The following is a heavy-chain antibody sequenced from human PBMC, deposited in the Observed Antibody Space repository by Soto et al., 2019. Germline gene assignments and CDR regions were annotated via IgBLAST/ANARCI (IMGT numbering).Heavy chain of an antibody. CDR1: GDSVSSNSAA. V-gene: IGHV6-1*01. J-gene: IGHJ6*02. CDR3: ARATLYGMDV. CDR2: TYYRSKWYN. Sequence: PAQTLSLTCAISGDSVSSNSAALNWIRQSPSRGLEWLGRTYYRSKWYNDYAVSVKSRITINPDTSKNQFSLQLDSVTPEDTAVYYCARATLYGMDVWGQGTTVTVSS.